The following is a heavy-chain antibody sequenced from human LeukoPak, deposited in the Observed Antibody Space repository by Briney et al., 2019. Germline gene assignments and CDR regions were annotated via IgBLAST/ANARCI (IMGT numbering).Heavy chain of an antibody. Sequence: PSETLSLTCTVSGYSISSGYCWGWIRQPPGKGLEWIGSIYHSGTTYYNPSLKSRVTISVDTSKNQFSLKLSSVTAADTAVYYCARDPLPEAGNNWFDPWGQGTLVTVSS. V-gene: IGHV4-38-2*02. CDR2: IYHSGTT. CDR1: GYSISSGYC. J-gene: IGHJ5*02. CDR3: ARDPLPEAGNNWFDP. D-gene: IGHD6-19*01.